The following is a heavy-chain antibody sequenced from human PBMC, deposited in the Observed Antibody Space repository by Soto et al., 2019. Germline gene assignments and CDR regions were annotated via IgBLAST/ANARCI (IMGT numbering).Heavy chain of an antibody. CDR3: AKDRAKWELYYYGMDV. Sequence: LRLSCAASGFTFSSYGMHWVRQAPGKGLEWVAVISYDGSNKYYADSVKGRFTISRDNSKNTLYLQMNSLRAEDTAVCYCAKDRAKWELYYYGMDVWGQGTTVTVSS. CDR1: GFTFSSYG. V-gene: IGHV3-30*18. D-gene: IGHD1-26*01. CDR2: ISYDGSNK. J-gene: IGHJ6*02.